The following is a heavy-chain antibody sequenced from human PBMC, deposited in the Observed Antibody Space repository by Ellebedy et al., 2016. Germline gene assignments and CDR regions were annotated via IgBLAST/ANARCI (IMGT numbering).Heavy chain of an antibody. J-gene: IGHJ4*02. CDR3: AKGIAWGRYYYFDY. V-gene: IGHV3-23*01. Sequence: GGSLRLXCAASGFTFSSYVMSWVRQAPGKGLEWVSAISGSGGSTYYADSVKGRFTISRDNSKNTLYVQMNSLRAEDTAVYYCAKGIAWGRYYYFDYWGQGTLVTVSS. CDR1: GFTFSSYV. D-gene: IGHD3-9*01. CDR2: ISGSGGST.